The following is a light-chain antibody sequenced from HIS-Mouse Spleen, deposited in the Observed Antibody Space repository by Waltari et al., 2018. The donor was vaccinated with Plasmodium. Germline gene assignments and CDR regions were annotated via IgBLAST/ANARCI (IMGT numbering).Light chain of an antibody. CDR2: EVS. CDR3: SSYAGSNNLV. Sequence: QSALTQPPSASGSPGQSVPISCTGTSSHVGGSNYVSWYQQHPGKAPKLMIYEVSKRPSGVPDRFSGSKSGNTASLTVSGLQAEDEADYYCSSYAGSNNLVFGGGTKLTVL. V-gene: IGLV2-8*01. J-gene: IGLJ2*01. CDR1: SSHVGGSNY.